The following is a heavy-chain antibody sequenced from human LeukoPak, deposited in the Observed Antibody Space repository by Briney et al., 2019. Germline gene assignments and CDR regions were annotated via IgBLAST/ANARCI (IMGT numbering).Heavy chain of an antibody. V-gene: IGHV4-39*02. Sequence: SETLSLTCTVSGGSISSSSYYWGWIRQPPGKGLEWIGSIYYSGSTYYNPSLKSRVTISVDTSKNQFSLKLSSVTAADTAVYYCAKDPNGDYIGTFDIWGQGTMVTVSS. CDR2: IYYSGST. D-gene: IGHD3-3*01. CDR1: GGSISSSSYY. J-gene: IGHJ3*02. CDR3: AKDPNGDYIGTFDI.